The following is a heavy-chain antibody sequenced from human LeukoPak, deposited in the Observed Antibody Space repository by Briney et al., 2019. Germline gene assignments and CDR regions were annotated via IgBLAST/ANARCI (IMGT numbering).Heavy chain of an antibody. D-gene: IGHD3-3*01. CDR2: IYPGDSDT. CDR1: GYSFTSYW. CDR3: ARQDDFWSGYYTENNYYGMDV. Sequence: GESLKISCKGSGYSFTSYWIGWVRQMPGKGLEWMGIIYPGDSDTRYSPSFQGQVTISADKSTSTAYLQWSSLKASDTAMYYCARQDDFWSGYYTENNYYGMDVWGQGTTVTVSS. J-gene: IGHJ6*02. V-gene: IGHV5-51*01.